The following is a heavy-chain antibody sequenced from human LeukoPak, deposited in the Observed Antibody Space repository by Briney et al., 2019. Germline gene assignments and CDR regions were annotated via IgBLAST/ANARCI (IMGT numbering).Heavy chain of an antibody. CDR3: ARGRMSVTPYYYYYYMDV. J-gene: IGHJ6*03. CDR2: INHSGST. Sequence: SETLSLTCAVYGGSFSGYYWSWIRQPPGKGLEWIGEINHSGSTNYNPSLKSRVTISVDTSKNQFSLKLSSVTAADTAVYYCARGRMSVTPYYYYYYMDVWGKGTTVTVS. D-gene: IGHD2-21*02. CDR1: GGSFSGYY. V-gene: IGHV4-34*01.